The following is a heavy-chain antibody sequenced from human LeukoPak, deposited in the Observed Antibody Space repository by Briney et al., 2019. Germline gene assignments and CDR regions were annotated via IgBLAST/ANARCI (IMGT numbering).Heavy chain of an antibody. D-gene: IGHD3-22*01. CDR2: ISSSSRYI. CDR1: GFTFSSYS. CDR3: ARDLNYYDSSGSDY. J-gene: IGHJ4*02. Sequence: RGSPKVSCAASGFTFSSYSMNWVRQAPGKGLEWVSSISSSSRYIYYADSVKGRFTISRDNAKNSLYLQMNSLRAEDTAVYYCARDLNYYDSSGSDYWGQGTLVTVSS. V-gene: IGHV3-21*01.